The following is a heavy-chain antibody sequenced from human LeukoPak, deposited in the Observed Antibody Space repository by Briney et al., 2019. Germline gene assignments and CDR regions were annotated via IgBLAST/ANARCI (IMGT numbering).Heavy chain of an antibody. J-gene: IGHJ4*02. D-gene: IGHD3-16*02. CDR3: AKDRGQEITFGGVIVYYFDY. CDR2: ISYDGSNK. Sequence: GGSLRLPCAASGFTFSSYGMHWVRQAPGKGLEWVAVISYDGSNKYYADSVKGRFTISRDNSKNTLYLQMNSLRAEDTAVYYCAKDRGQEITFGGVIVYYFDYWGQGTLVTVSS. V-gene: IGHV3-30*18. CDR1: GFTFSSYG.